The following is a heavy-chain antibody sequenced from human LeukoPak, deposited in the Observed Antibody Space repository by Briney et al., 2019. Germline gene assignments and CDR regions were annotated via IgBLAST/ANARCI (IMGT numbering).Heavy chain of an antibody. Sequence: TGESLRLSCAASGFTFTNYGMSWVRQAPGKGLEWVSAISISGYTTSYADSVRGRFTISRDNSKNTLYLRMNSLRAEDTAVYYCAKVDDGDYDSSGLSPNWFDPWGQGTLVTVSS. CDR2: ISISGYTT. V-gene: IGHV3-23*01. D-gene: IGHD3-22*01. CDR1: GFTFTNYG. CDR3: AKVDDGDYDSSGLSPNWFDP. J-gene: IGHJ5*02.